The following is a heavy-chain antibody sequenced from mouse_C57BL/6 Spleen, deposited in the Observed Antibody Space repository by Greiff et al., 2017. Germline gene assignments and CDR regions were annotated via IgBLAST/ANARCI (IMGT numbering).Heavy chain of an antibody. CDR2: ISDGGSYT. Sequence: EVQGVESGGGLVKPGGSLKLSCAASGFTFSSYAMSWVRQTPEKRLEWVATISDGGSYTYYPDNVKGRFTISRDNAKNNLYLQMSHLKSEDTAMYYCARDDYYGDWYFDVWGTGTTVTVSS. V-gene: IGHV5-4*01. CDR1: GFTFSSYA. CDR3: ARDDYYGDWYFDV. D-gene: IGHD1-1*01. J-gene: IGHJ1*03.